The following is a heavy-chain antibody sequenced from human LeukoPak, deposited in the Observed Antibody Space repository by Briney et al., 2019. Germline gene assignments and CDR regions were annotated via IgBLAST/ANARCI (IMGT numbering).Heavy chain of an antibody. V-gene: IGHV3-23*01. CDR2: ISGSGGST. CDR1: GFTFSSYA. D-gene: IGHD3-3*01. Sequence: GGSLRLSCAASGFTFSSYAMSWVRQAPGKGLEWVSAISGSGGSTYYADSVKGRFTISRDNSKNTLYLQMSSLRAEDTAVYYCAKDPGNYDFWSGPNWFDPWGQGTLVTVSS. CDR3: AKDPGNYDFWSGPNWFDP. J-gene: IGHJ5*02.